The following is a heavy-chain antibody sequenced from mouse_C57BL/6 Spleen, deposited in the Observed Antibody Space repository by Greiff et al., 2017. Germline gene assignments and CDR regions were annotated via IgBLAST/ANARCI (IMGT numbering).Heavy chain of an antibody. CDR3: AAGDYYGLDY. CDR2: INPNNGGT. D-gene: IGHD1-1*01. J-gene: IGHJ2*01. V-gene: IGHV1-18*01. CDR1: GYTFTDYN. Sequence: EVQRVESGPELVKPGASVKIPCKASGYTFTDYNMDWVKQSPGKSLEWIGDINPNNGGTIYNQKFKGKATLTVDKSSSTAYMELRSLTSEDTAVYYCAAGDYYGLDYWGQGTTLTVSS.